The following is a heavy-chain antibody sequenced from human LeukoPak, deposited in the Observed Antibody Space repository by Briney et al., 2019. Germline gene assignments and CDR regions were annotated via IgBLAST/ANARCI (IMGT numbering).Heavy chain of an antibody. CDR1: GYTFTGYY. J-gene: IGHJ5*02. CDR2: INPNSGGT. CDR3: ARDKEAAGKFRNWFDP. Sequence: ASVKVSCKASGYTFTGYYMHWVRQAPGQGLEWMGWINPNSGGTNYAQKFQGRVTMTRDTSISTAYMELSRLRSDDTAVYYCARDKEAAGKFRNWFDPWGQGTLVTVSS. V-gene: IGHV1-2*02. D-gene: IGHD6-13*01.